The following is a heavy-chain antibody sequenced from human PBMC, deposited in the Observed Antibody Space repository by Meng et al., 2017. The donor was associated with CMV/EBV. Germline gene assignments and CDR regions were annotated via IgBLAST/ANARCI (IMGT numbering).Heavy chain of an antibody. V-gene: IGHV1-2*02. D-gene: IGHD3-3*01. CDR1: GYTFTGYY. CDR2: INPNSGGT. CDR3: ASPARGSLRFLEWLSTRGAFDI. Sequence: ASVKVSCKASGYTFTGYYMHWVRQAPGQGLEWMGWINPNSGGTNYAQKFQGRVTMTRDTSISTAYMELSRLRSDGTAVYYCASPARGSLRFLEWLSTRGAFDIWGQGTMVTVSS. J-gene: IGHJ3*02.